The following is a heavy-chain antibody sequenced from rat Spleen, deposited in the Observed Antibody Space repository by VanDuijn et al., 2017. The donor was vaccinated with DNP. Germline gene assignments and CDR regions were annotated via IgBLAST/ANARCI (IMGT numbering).Heavy chain of an antibody. CDR2: MWNSGNT. CDR3: ARDRRPYYVMDA. CDR1: GFSLTDFN. V-gene: IGHV2-30*01. J-gene: IGHJ4*01. Sequence: VQLKESGPGLVQPSQTLSLTCTVTGFSLTDFNVHWVRQPPGKGLEWMGIMWNSGNTDYNSAPRSRLSITWDTSKNQVFLKMSSLQTEDTATYYCARDRRPYYVMDAWGQGASVTVSS.